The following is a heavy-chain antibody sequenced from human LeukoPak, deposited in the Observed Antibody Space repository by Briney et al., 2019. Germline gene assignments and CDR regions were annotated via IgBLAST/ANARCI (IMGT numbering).Heavy chain of an antibody. Sequence: GVLRLSCAASGFTFSSYWMHWVRQAPGKGLVWVSRINSDGSSTSYADSVKGRFTISRDNAKNTLYLQMNSLRAEDTAVYYCAKYYYDSSGYPLAFDIWGQGTMVTVSS. CDR2: INSDGSST. J-gene: IGHJ3*02. CDR3: AKYYYDSSGYPLAFDI. CDR1: GFTFSSYW. D-gene: IGHD3-22*01. V-gene: IGHV3-74*01.